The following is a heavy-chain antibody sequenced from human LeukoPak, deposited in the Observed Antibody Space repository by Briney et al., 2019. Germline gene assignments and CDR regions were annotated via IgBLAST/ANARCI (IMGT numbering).Heavy chain of an antibody. Sequence: GGSLRLSYAVSGFTFNNYGMHWVRQAPGKGLEWVAFIRYNGNNQYYADSVKGRFTISGDNSKNTLYLQMNSLRAEDTAVYYCAKDRVRRYQVVVESVWGQGTLVTVSS. CDR3: AKDRVRRYQVVVESV. D-gene: IGHD3-22*01. V-gene: IGHV3-30*02. CDR1: GFTFNNYG. CDR2: IRYNGNNQ. J-gene: IGHJ4*02.